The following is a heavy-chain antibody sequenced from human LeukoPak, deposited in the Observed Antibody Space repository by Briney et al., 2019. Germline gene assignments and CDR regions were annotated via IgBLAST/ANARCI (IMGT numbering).Heavy chain of an antibody. J-gene: IGHJ5*02. CDR1: GGSFSGYY. CDR3: ARNKLGYCSGGSCSGFDP. V-gene: IGHV4-34*01. CDR2: INHSGST. Sequence: AETLSLTCAVYGGSFSGYYWSWIRQPPGKGLEWIGEINHSGSTNYNPSLKGRVTISVDTSKKQFSLKLSSVTAADTAVYYCARNKLGYCSGGSCSGFDPWGQGTLVTVSS. D-gene: IGHD2-15*01.